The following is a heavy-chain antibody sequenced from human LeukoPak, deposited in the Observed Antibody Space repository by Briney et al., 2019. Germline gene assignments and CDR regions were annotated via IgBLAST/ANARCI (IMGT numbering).Heavy chain of an antibody. CDR1: GYTFTGYY. CDR2: INPNSGGT. D-gene: IGHD2-8*02. V-gene: IGHV1-2*02. CDR3: ARDTVSPNRAFDI. J-gene: IGHJ3*02. Sequence: ASVKVSCKASGYTFTGYYMHWVRQAPGQGLEWMGWINPNSGGTNYAQKFQGRVTMTRDTSISTAYMELSRLRSDDTAVYYCARDTVSPNRAFDIWGQGTMVTVSS.